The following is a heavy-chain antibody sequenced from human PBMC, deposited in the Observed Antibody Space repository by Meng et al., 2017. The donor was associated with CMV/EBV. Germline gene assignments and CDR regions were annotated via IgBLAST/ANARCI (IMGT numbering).Heavy chain of an antibody. Sequence: SGFTFSSYWMPWVRQAPGKGLVWVSRINSDGSSTSYADSVKGRFTISRDNAKNTLYLQMNSLRAEDTAVYYCARDMYSVDTAMGSFDYWGQGTLVTVSS. CDR2: INSDGSST. J-gene: IGHJ4*02. CDR3: ARDMYSVDTAMGSFDY. V-gene: IGHV3-74*01. D-gene: IGHD5-18*01. CDR1: GFTFSSYW.